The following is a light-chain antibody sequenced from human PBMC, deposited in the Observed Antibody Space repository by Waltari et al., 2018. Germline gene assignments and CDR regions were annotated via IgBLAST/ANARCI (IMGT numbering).Light chain of an antibody. CDR3: QQSYSTPQT. CDR1: QSISSY. V-gene: IGKV1-39*01. J-gene: IGKJ2*01. CDR2: AAS. Sequence: DIQMTQSPSSLSASVGDRVTITCRASQSISSYLNWYQQKPGKAPKLLIDAASSLQSVVPSRFSGSGSGTDFTLTISSLQPEDFATYYCQQSYSTPQTFGQGTKLEIK.